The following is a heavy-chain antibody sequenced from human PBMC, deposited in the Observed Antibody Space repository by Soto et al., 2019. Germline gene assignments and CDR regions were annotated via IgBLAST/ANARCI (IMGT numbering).Heavy chain of an antibody. CDR1: GFTFSSYW. J-gene: IGHJ4*02. CDR2: TNSDGSDT. CDR3: ARDRGWSLFDY. Sequence: GGSLRLSCAASGFTFSSYWMYWVRQAPGKGLVWVSRTNSDGSDTTYVDSVKGRFTISRDNAKNTLYLQMNSLRAEDTAVYYCARDRGWSLFDYWGQGTLVTVSS. D-gene: IGHD6-19*01. V-gene: IGHV3-74*01.